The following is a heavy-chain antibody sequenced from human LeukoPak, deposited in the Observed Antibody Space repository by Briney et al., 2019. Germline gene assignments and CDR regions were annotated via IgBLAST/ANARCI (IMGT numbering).Heavy chain of an antibody. J-gene: IGHJ6*02. CDR2: ISAYNGNT. CDR3: ARRPNSSSWYSYYYYGMDV. D-gene: IGHD6-13*01. CDR1: GYTFTSYG. Sequence: ASVTVSCKASGYTFTSYGISWVRQAPGQGLEWMGWISAYNGNTNYAQKLQGRVTMTTDTSTSTAYMELRSLRSDDTAVYYCARRPNSSSWYSYYYYGMDVWGQGTTVTVSS. V-gene: IGHV1-18*01.